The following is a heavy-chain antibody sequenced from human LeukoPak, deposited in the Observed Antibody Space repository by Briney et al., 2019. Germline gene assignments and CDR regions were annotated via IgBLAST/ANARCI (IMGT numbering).Heavy chain of an antibody. D-gene: IGHD1-26*01. CDR1: GYTFTSYG. CDR3: ARDVGSYGDY. Sequence: ASVKVSCKASGYTFTSYGISWVRQAPGQGLEWMGWISTYSGNTDYGQKLQGRVTMTRDTSTGTAYMELRSLRSDDTAVYYCARDVGSYGDYLGQGTLVTVSS. V-gene: IGHV1-18*01. CDR2: ISTYSGNT. J-gene: IGHJ4*02.